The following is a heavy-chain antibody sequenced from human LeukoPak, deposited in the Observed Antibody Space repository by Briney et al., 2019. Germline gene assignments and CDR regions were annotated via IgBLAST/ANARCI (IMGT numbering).Heavy chain of an antibody. CDR3: ARVPTVTFFDY. Sequence: SETLSLTCTVSGASISSSSYYWGWIRQPPGKGLEWIGSIYPSGSTYYNPSLKSRVTISVDPSKNQFSLKLSSVTAADTALYYCARVPTVTFFDYWGQGTLVTVSS. J-gene: IGHJ4*02. V-gene: IGHV4-39*07. CDR1: GASISSSSYY. CDR2: IYPSGST. D-gene: IGHD4-17*01.